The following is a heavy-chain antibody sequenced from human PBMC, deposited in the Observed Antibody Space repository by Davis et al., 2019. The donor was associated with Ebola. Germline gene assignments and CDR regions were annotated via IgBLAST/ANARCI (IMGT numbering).Heavy chain of an antibody. CDR1: GFTFSSYT. CDR3: VRDYLFALDI. CDR2: IGTRGDPT. J-gene: IGHJ3*02. Sequence: PGRSLRPSCAASGFTFSSYTMNWVRQAPGKGLEWVSYIGTRGDPTVYADSVKGRFTVSRDDANNSLSLLMNSLRDEDTAIYYCVRDYLFALDIWGQGTMVTVSS. V-gene: IGHV3-48*02.